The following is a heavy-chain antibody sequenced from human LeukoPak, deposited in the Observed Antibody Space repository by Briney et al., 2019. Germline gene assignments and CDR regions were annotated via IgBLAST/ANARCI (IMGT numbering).Heavy chain of an antibody. D-gene: IGHD3-22*01. CDR3: ASSGYSPLYYYHGMDV. V-gene: IGHV4-34*01. CDR2: INHSGST. CDR1: GGSFSGYY. Sequence: PSETLSLTCAVYGGSFSGYYWSWIRQPPGKGLEWIGEINHSGSTNYNPSLKSRVTISVDTSKNQFSLKLSSVTAADTAVYYCASSGYSPLYYYHGMDVWGQGTTVTVSS. J-gene: IGHJ6*02.